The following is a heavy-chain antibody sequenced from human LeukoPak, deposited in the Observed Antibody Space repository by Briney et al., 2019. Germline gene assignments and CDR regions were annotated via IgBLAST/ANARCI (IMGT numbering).Heavy chain of an antibody. CDR2: ISAYNGNT. CDR3: ARGHDSSSWYSFDY. CDR1: GYTFTSYG. J-gene: IGHJ4*02. D-gene: IGHD6-13*01. Sequence: ASVKVSCKASGYTFTSYGISWVRQAPGQGHEWMGWISAYNGNTNYAQKLQGRVTMTTDTSTSTAYMELRSLRSDDTAVYYCARGHDSSSWYSFDYWGQGTLVTVSS. V-gene: IGHV1-18*01.